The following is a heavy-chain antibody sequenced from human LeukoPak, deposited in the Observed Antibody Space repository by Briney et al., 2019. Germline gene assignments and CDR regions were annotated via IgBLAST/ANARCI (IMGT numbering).Heavy chain of an antibody. D-gene: IGHD3-16*01. CDR2: INTNTGNP. J-gene: IGHJ4*02. Sequence: ASVKVSCESSGYISNNYAINWVRQAPGQGLEWMGWINTNTGNPTYARGFTGRFVFSSDTSVRMAYLQISSLKAEDTAVYYCARSNNDGDYLGVGFDYWGQGTLVTVSS. V-gene: IGHV7-4-1*04. CDR3: ARSNNDGDYLGVGFDY. CDR1: GYISNNYA.